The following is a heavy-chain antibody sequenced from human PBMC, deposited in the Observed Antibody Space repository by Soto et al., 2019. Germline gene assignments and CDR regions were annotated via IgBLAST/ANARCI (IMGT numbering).Heavy chain of an antibody. CDR1: GYSVSSYW. CDR2: IYPGDSDT. J-gene: IGHJ6*02. Sequence: GGALKISCKGSGYSVSSYWMGSVRQMPGKGLEWMGIIYPGDSDTRYSPSFQGQVTISADKSISTAYLQWSSLRGEDTAVYFCAKGMQQLVYHTGMDVWGQGTTVTVSS. D-gene: IGHD6-13*01. CDR3: AKGMQQLVYHTGMDV. V-gene: IGHV5-51*01.